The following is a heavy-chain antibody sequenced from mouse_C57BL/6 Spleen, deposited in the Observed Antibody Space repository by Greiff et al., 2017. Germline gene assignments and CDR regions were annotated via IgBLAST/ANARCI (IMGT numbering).Heavy chain of an antibody. V-gene: IGHV1-72*01. J-gene: IGHJ1*03. CDR2: IDPNSGGT. Sequence: QVQLQQPGAELVKPGASVKLSCKASGYTFTSYWMHWVQQRPGRGLEWIGRIDPNSGGTTYNEKFKSKATLTVAKPSSTAYMQLSSLTSEDSAVYYCARPYGTSYWYFDVWGTGTTVTVSS. D-gene: IGHD1-1*01. CDR1: GYTFTSYW. CDR3: ARPYGTSYWYFDV.